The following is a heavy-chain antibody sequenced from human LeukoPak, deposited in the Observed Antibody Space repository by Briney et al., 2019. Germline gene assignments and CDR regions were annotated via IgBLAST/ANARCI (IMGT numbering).Heavy chain of an antibody. V-gene: IGHV4-59*08. CDR1: GGAISSYY. Sequence: SETVSLTCTVSGGAISSYYWSWVRQPPGKGLEWIGYIYYRGSTNYNPSLKSRVTISVDTSKNQFSLKLSSVTAADTAVYYCARHQSSYYDFWSGSPGTYYGMDVWGQGTTATVSS. CDR3: ARHQSSYYDFWSGSPGTYYGMDV. J-gene: IGHJ6*02. D-gene: IGHD3-3*01. CDR2: IYYRGST.